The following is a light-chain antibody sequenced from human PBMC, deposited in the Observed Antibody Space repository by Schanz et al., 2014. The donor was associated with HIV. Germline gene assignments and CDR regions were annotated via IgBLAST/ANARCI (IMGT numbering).Light chain of an antibody. CDR3: GAWDSSLSGGL. V-gene: IGLV1-51*01. CDR1: ALNLGHNF. Sequence: QSLLTQPPSVSAAPGQRVTISCSGGALNLGHNFVSWYQQFPGTAPKLLIYASHERPSEIPDRFSGSQTGTSATLAINGLQTGDEADYYCGAWDSSLSGGLFGGGTKLTVL. CDR2: ASH. J-gene: IGLJ2*01.